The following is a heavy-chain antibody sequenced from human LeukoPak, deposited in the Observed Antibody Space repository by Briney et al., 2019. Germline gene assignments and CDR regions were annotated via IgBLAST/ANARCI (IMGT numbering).Heavy chain of an antibody. Sequence: GGSLRLSCEASGLTVSTNYMSWVRQAPGKGLEWVSGIYGGGGTYYSDSVKGRFTISRDNSKNTLYLQMNSLRAEDTAVYYCASEDYYDSSGYFENPLYYWVQGTLVTVSS. CDR1: GLTVSTNY. CDR2: IYGGGGT. D-gene: IGHD3-22*01. J-gene: IGHJ4*02. V-gene: IGHV3-66*01. CDR3: ASEDYYDSSGYFENPLYY.